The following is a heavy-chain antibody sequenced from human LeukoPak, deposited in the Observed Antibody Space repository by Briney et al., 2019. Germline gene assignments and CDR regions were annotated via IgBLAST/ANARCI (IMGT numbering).Heavy chain of an antibody. D-gene: IGHD5-24*01. CDR1: GLTFSSYG. J-gene: IGHJ4*02. V-gene: IGHV3-23*01. CDR3: AKDDAWLQYND. Sequence: PGGSLRLSCAASGLTFSSYGMSWVRQAPGKGLEWVSGISPRGDIKYYVDSVKGRFTVSRDNSKNTLYLQINSLRDEDTAVYYCAKDDAWLQYNDWGQGTLVTVSS. CDR2: ISPRGDIK.